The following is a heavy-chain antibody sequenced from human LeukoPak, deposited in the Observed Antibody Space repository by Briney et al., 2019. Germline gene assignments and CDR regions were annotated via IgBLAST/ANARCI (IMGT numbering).Heavy chain of an antibody. CDR2: IIPIFGTA. CDR1: GGTFSSYA. V-gene: IGHV1-69*13. Sequence: GASVKVSCKASGGTFSSYAIIWVRQAPGQGLEWMGGIIPIFGTANYAQKFQGRVTITADESTSTAYMELSSLRSEDTAVYYCARHTYYYDSSGPGTFDYWGQGTLVTVSS. CDR3: ARHTYYYDSSGPGTFDY. D-gene: IGHD3-22*01. J-gene: IGHJ4*02.